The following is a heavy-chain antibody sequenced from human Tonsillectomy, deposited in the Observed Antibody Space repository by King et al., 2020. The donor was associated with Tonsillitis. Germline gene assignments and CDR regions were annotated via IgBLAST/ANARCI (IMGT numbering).Heavy chain of an antibody. CDR1: GFTFSSYA. V-gene: IGHV3-30*04. Sequence: QLVQSGGGVVQPGRSLRLSCAASGFTFSSYAMHWVRQAPGKGLEWVAVISYDGSNKYYADSVKGRFTISRDNSKNTLYLQMNSLRAEDTAVYYCARDRLPVAGRSEAFDPWGQGTLVTVSS. CDR2: ISYDGSNK. CDR3: ARDRLPVAGRSEAFDP. D-gene: IGHD6-19*01. J-gene: IGHJ5*02.